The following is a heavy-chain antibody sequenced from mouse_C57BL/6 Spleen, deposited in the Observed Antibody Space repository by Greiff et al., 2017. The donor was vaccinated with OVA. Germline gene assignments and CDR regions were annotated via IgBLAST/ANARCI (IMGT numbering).Heavy chain of an antibody. V-gene: IGHV1-26*01. CDR1: GYTFTDYY. D-gene: IGHD1-1*01. Sequence: VQLQQSGPKLVKPGASVKISCKASGYTFTDYYMNWVKQSHGKSLEWIGDINPNNGGTSYNQKFKGKATLTVDKSSSTAYMELRSLTSEDSAVYYCARPKGITTVVRLDYWGQGTTLTVSS. J-gene: IGHJ2*01. CDR3: ARPKGITTVVRLDY. CDR2: INPNNGGT.